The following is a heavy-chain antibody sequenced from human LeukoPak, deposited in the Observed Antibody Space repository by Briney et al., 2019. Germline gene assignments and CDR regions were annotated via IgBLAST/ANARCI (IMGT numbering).Heavy chain of an antibody. J-gene: IGHJ4*02. V-gene: IGHV3-23*01. Sequence: QSGGSLRLSCAASGFTFSSYAMSWVRQAPGKGLEWVSAISGSGGSTYYADSVKGRFTISRDNSKNTLYLQMNSLRAEDTAVYYCAKGYCSGGSCYYDYWGQGTLVTVSS. D-gene: IGHD2-15*01. CDR3: AKGYCSGGSCYYDY. CDR2: ISGSGGST. CDR1: GFTFSSYA.